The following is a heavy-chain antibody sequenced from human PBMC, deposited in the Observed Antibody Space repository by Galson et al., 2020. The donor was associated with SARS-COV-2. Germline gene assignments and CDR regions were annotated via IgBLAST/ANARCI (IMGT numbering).Heavy chain of an antibody. CDR2: IWYDGGNK. CDR3: ARDQLDGYNCPFDY. J-gene: IGHJ4*02. CDR1: GFTFSSYG. D-gene: IGHD5-12*01. V-gene: IGHV3-33*08. Sequence: TGGSLRLSCAASGFTFSSYGMHWVRQAPGKGLEWVAVIWYDGGNKYYADSVKGRFTISRDNSKNTLYLQMNSLRAEDTAVYYCARDQLDGYNCPFDYWGQGTLVTVSS.